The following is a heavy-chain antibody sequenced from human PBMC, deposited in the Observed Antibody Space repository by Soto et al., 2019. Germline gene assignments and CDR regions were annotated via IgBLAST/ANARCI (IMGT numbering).Heavy chain of an antibody. V-gene: IGHV2-5*02. J-gene: IGHJ2*01. Sequence: QITLKESGPPLVKPTQTLTLTCTFSGFSLSTSGVGVGWIRQPPGKALEWLALIYWDDDKRYSPSLKSRLTITKDTSKNQVVLTMTNMDPVDTATYYCAHRHSQHWYFDLWGRGTLVTVSS. CDR2: IYWDDDK. D-gene: IGHD2-2*01. CDR3: AHRHSQHWYFDL. CDR1: GFSLSTSGVG.